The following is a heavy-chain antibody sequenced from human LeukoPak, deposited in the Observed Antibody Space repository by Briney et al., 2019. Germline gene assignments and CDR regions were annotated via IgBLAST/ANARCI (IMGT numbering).Heavy chain of an antibody. CDR1: GGSISSYY. V-gene: IGHV4-59*01. Sequence: SETLSLTCTVSGGSISSYYWSWIRQPPGKGLEWIGYTYYSGSTNYNPSLKSRVTISVDTSKNQFSLKLSSVTAADTAAYYCARGGPINCGGGCYYYYGMDVWGQGTTVTVSS. D-gene: IGHD2-21*02. CDR2: TYYSGST. CDR3: ARGGPINCGGGCYYYYGMDV. J-gene: IGHJ6*02.